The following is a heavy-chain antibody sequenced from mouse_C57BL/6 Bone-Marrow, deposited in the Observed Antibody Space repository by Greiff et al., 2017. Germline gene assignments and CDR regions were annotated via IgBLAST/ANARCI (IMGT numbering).Heavy chain of an antibody. CDR2: IDPENGDT. D-gene: IGHD1-1*01. J-gene: IGHJ1*03. Sequence: QLQQSGAELVRPGASVKLSCTASGFNIKDDYMHWVKQRPEQGLEWIGWIDPENGDTEYASKFQGKATITADTSSNTAYLQLSSLTSEDTAVYYCTYYYGSSFRWYFDVWGTGTTVTVSS. V-gene: IGHV14-4*01. CDR1: GFNIKDDY. CDR3: TYYYGSSFRWYFDV.